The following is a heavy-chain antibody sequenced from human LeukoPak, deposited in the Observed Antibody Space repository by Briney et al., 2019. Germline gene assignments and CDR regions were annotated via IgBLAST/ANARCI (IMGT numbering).Heavy chain of an antibody. Sequence: ASVKVSCKASGYTFTDYYMHWVRQAPGQGLEWMGWIDPNSGGTIYAQKFQGRVTMTRDTSISTAYMELSRLRSDDTAMHYCASVYGSGSYSGYWGQGTLVTVSS. D-gene: IGHD3-10*01. CDR1: GYTFTDYY. J-gene: IGHJ4*02. CDR2: IDPNSGGT. CDR3: ASVYGSGSYSGY. V-gene: IGHV1-2*02.